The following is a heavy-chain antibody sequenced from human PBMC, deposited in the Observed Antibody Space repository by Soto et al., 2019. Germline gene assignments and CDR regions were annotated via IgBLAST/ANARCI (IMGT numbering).Heavy chain of an antibody. CDR1: GFTFSHYA. CDR3: TKDGIHNFHN. J-gene: IGHJ4*02. Sequence: QVQLVESGGGVVQPGRSLRLSCAASGFTFSHYAMHWVRQAPGKGLEWVALMSYDGSNEYHADSVKGRITISRDNSKNTVYLQMNSLRAEDTAVSYWTKDGIHNFHNWGQGTLVTVSS. CDR2: MSYDGSNE. V-gene: IGHV3-30*18.